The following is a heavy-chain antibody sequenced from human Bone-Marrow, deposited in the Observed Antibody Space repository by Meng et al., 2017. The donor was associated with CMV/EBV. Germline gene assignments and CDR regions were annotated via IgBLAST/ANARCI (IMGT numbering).Heavy chain of an antibody. D-gene: IGHD6-19*01. CDR3: ARREGRIAVAADY. CDR2: ISAYNGNT. V-gene: IGHV1-18*01. J-gene: IGHJ4*02. CDR1: GYTFTSYG. Sequence: GTAVRKPGAYVNVPCKASGYTFTSYGISWVRQAPGQRLEWMGWISAYNGNTNYAQKLQGRVTMTTDTSTSTAYMELRSLRSDDTAVYYCARREGRIAVAADYWGQGTLVTVSS.